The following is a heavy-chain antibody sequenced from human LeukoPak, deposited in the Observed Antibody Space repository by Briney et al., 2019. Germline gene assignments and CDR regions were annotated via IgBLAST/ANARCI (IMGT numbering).Heavy chain of an antibody. D-gene: IGHD6-13*01. Sequence: PGGSLRLSCAASGFTFSDYYMSWIRQPAGKGLEWIGRIYTSGSTNYDPSLKSRVTMSVDTSKNQFSLKLSSVTAADTAVYYCASGNLDSSSWYLIDYWGQGTLVTVSS. CDR1: GFTFSDYY. CDR3: ASGNLDSSSWYLIDY. J-gene: IGHJ4*02. V-gene: IGHV4-4*07. CDR2: IYTSGST.